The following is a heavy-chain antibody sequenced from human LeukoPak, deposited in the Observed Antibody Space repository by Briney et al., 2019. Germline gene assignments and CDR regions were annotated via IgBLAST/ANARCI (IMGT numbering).Heavy chain of an antibody. CDR3: ARDRPGGIAAAEGYDP. V-gene: IGHV4-30-4*08. J-gene: IGHJ5*02. CDR2: IYYSGST. CDR1: GGSISSGDYY. D-gene: IGHD6-13*01. Sequence: SETLSLTCTVSGGSISSGDYYWSWIRQPPGKGLEWIGYIYYSGSTYYNPSLKSRVTISVDTSKNQFSLKLSSVTAADTAVYYCARDRPGGIAAAEGYDPWGQGTLVTVSS.